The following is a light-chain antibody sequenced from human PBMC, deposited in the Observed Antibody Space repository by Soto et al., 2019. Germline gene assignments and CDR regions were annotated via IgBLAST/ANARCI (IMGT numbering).Light chain of an antibody. V-gene: IGLV1-40*01. J-gene: IGLJ3*02. Sequence: QSVLTQAPSVSGAPGQRVNISCTGSTSNNGAGYDVHWYQQLPGTAPKVLIYANSNRPSGVPDRFSGSKSGTSASLAITGLHAEDEADYYCQSCDSILSGWVFGGGTKLTVL. CDR3: QSCDSILSGWV. CDR2: ANS. CDR1: TSNNGAGYD.